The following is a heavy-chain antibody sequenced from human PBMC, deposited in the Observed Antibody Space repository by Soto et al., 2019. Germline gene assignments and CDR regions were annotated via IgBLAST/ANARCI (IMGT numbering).Heavy chain of an antibody. D-gene: IGHD3-22*01. Sequence: SETLSLTCTFSGGSISSSSDYWGWIRQPSGKGLEWIGSIYYSGSTYYNPSLKSRVTISVDTSKNQFSLKLSSVTAADTAVYYCANQYDSSGYYYYGMDVWGQGTTVTVS. J-gene: IGHJ6*02. CDR2: IYYSGST. CDR1: GGSISSSSDY. V-gene: IGHV4-39*01. CDR3: ANQYDSSGYYYYGMDV.